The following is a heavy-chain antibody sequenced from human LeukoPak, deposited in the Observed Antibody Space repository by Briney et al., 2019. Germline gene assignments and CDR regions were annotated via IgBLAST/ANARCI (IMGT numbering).Heavy chain of an antibody. CDR2: INWNGGST. CDR3: ARVLYGDYPFDY. CDR1: GFTFDDYD. V-gene: IGHV3-20*04. Sequence: GGSLRLSCAASGFTFDDYDMSWVRQAPGKRLEWVSGINWNGGSTGYADSVKGRFTISRDNAKNSLYLQMNSLRAEDTALYYCARVLYGDYPFDYWGQGTLVTVSS. D-gene: IGHD4-17*01. J-gene: IGHJ4*02.